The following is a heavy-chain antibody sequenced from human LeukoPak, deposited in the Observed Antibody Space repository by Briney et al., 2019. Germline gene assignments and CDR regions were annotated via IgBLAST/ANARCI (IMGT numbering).Heavy chain of an antibody. CDR2: ISYDGSNK. V-gene: IGHV3-30*04. J-gene: IGHJ4*02. CDR1: GFTFSSYA. Sequence: GGSLRLSCAASGFTFSSYAMHWVRQAPGKGLEWVAVISYDGSNKYYADSVKGRFTISRDNAKNSLYLQMNSLRAEDTAVYYCATESRDSGWSPFDYWGQGTLVTVSS. D-gene: IGHD6-19*01. CDR3: ATESRDSGWSPFDY.